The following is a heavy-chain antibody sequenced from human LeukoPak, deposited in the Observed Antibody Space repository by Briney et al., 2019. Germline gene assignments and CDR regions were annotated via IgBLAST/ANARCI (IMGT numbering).Heavy chain of an antibody. Sequence: GGSLRLSCAASGFTFSSYSMNWVRQAPGKGLVWVSRIHNSGITTNYTDSVKGRFTISRDNAKNTLYLQMNSLRGEDTAIYYCVTEAAVASWGQGTLVTVSS. D-gene: IGHD6-13*01. CDR3: VTEAAVAS. CDR1: GFTFSSYS. V-gene: IGHV3-74*01. J-gene: IGHJ4*02. CDR2: IHNSGITT.